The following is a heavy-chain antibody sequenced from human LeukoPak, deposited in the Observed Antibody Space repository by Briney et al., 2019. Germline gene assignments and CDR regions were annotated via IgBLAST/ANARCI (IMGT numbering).Heavy chain of an antibody. J-gene: IGHJ5*02. CDR1: GFTFSTYT. Sequence: GGSLRLSCAASGFTFSTYTMNWVRQAPGKGLQWVSTISSSSSYIYYADSVKGRFTISRDNAKNSLYLQMNSLRAEDTAVYYCARDPDRYSSGWYFDPRGQGTLVTVSS. D-gene: IGHD6-19*01. CDR3: ARDPDRYSSGWYFDP. CDR2: ISSSSSYI. V-gene: IGHV3-21*01.